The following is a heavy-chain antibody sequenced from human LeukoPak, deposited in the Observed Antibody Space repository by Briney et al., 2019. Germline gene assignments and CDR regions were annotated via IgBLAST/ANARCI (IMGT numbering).Heavy chain of an antibody. CDR1: GYTFTGYY. CDR2: INPNSGGT. J-gene: IGHJ4*02. V-gene: IGHV1-2*06. Sequence: ASVKVSCKASGYTFTGYYMHWVRQAPGQGLEWMGRINPNSGGTNCAQKFQGRVTMTRDTSISTAYMELSRLRSDDTAVYYCARTRGVVPAATYLYYFDYWGQGTLVTVSS. CDR3: ARTRGVVPAATYLYYFDY. D-gene: IGHD2-2*01.